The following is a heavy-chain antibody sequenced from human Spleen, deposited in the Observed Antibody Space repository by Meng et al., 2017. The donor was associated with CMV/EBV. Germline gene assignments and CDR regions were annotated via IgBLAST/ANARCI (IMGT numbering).Heavy chain of an antibody. CDR1: VFTFNNYW. J-gene: IGHJ4*02. D-gene: IGHD1-1*01. CDR3: ARDELTTFEY. V-gene: IGHV3-7*01. CDR2: IQQGGGEK. Sequence: GESLKISCRASVFTFNNYWMSWVRQAPGKGLEWVAKIQQGGGEKYYVDSVKGRFSISRDNAKNSVYLQMNNLRVDDTAVYYCARDELTTFEYWGQGTLVTVSS.